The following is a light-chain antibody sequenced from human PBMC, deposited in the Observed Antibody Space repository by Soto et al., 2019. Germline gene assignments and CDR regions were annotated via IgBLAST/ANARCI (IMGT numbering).Light chain of an antibody. CDR1: QSISTY. CDR2: AAS. V-gene: IGKV1-39*01. J-gene: IGKJ1*01. CDR3: QQCYSSPRT. Sequence: DIQMTQSPSTLSASVGDRVTITCRASQSISTYLNWYQQKLGRAPTLLIYAASSLQSGVPSRFSGGGSGTDFTLTISSLQTEDLAMYFCQQCYSSPRTFGQGTKVDIK.